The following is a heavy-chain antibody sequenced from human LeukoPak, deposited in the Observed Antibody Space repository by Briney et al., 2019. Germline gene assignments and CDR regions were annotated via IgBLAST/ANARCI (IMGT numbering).Heavy chain of an antibody. CDR3: ARSVRAGGDY. J-gene: IGHJ4*02. CDR1: GFIFSDYY. V-gene: IGHV3-11*01. CDR2: ISTSGSDI. Sequence: GGSLRLSCAASGFIFSDYYMTWIRQAPGKGLEWVSYISTSGSDIYYADSVKGRFTISRDNGKKSVFLQMNSLRADDTAMYYCARSVRAGGDYWGQGTLVTVSS.